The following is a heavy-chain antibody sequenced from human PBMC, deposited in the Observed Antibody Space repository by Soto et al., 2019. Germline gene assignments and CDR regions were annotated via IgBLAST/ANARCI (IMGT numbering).Heavy chain of an antibody. CDR2: ITSAGSFT. V-gene: IGHV3-21*01. J-gene: IGHJ4*02. CDR3: ARDGYFDSPDRCFDF. Sequence: GGYLRLSCVASGFTFSTYTMSWVRQAPGRGLEWVSSITSAGSFTYYADSVKRRFTISRDNAGNSLYLEMNSLSAVDTAVYYCARDGYFDSPDRCFDFRGQRTLVTVSS. D-gene: IGHD3-22*01. CDR1: GFTFSTYT.